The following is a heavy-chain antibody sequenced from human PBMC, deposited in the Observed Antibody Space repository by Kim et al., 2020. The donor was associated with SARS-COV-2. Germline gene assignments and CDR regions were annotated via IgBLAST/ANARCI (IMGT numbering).Heavy chain of an antibody. V-gene: IGHV4-34*01. J-gene: IGHJ5*02. CDR3: ARGKMSDRYTVWFVL. D-gene: IGHD1-20*01. CDR2: VFHSGST. Sequence: SETLSLTCAVNGGSFSGYYWNWIRQPPGKGLEWIGEVFHSGSTDYNPSLKSRVTISIDTSKNQFFLRLSSVTAADTVVYYCARGKMSDRYTVWFVLWAQG. CDR1: GGSFSGYY.